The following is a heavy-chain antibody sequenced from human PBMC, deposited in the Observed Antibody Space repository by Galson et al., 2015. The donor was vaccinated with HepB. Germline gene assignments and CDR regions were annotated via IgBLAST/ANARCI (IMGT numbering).Heavy chain of an antibody. CDR1: GFTFSSYG. V-gene: IGHV3-33*08. J-gene: IGHJ3*02. Sequence: SLRLSCAASGFTFSSYGMHWARQAPGKGLERVAVIWYDGSNKYYADSVKGRFTISRDNSKNTLYLQMNSLRAEDTAVYYCARATVTTRGGAFDIWGQGTMVTVSS. CDR3: ARATVTTRGGAFDI. D-gene: IGHD4-17*01. CDR2: IWYDGSNK.